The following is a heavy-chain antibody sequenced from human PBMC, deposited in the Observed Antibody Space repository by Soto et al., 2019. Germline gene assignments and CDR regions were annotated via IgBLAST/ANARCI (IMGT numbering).Heavy chain of an antibody. Sequence: PSETLSLTCTVSGGSISFYHWSWIRQPPGKGLEWIGYIYYSGSTNYNPSLKSRVTISADTSKNQFSLRLTSVTAADTAVYYCARDWLGCSGDSCHPGSPGYYYYGMDVWGQGTTVTVCS. D-gene: IGHD2-15*01. J-gene: IGHJ6*02. CDR3: ARDWLGCSGDSCHPGSPGYYYYGMDV. CDR2: IYYSGST. CDR1: GGSISFYH. V-gene: IGHV4-59*12.